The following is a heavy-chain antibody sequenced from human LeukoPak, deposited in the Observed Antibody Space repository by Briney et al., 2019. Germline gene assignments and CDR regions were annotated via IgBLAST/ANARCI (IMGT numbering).Heavy chain of an antibody. D-gene: IGHD3-3*01. V-gene: IGHV1-2*02. CDR1: GYTFTGYY. CDR2: INPNSGGT. J-gene: IGHJ6*02. Sequence: ASVKVSCKASGYTFTGYYVHWVRPAPGQGLAWMGWINPNSGGTNYAQKFQGRVTMTRDTSISTAYMELSRLRSDDTAVYYCARGTGWFWSPPSDYYGMDVWGQGTTVTVSS. CDR3: ARGTGWFWSPPSDYYGMDV.